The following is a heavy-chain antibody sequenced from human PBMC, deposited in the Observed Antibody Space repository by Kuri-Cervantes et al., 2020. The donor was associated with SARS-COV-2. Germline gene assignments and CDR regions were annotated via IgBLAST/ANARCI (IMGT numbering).Heavy chain of an antibody. V-gene: IGHV4-34*01. D-gene: IGHD2-2*02. CDR3: ARGREGVEPATVLGLGFYYYYFMDV. CDR1: GGSFSDYS. J-gene: IGHJ6*03. Sequence: ESLKISCAVFGGSFSDYSWRWIRQPPEKGLEWIGDINHSGNANYNPSFKSRVTISVDTSKNQFSLRLSSVIAADTAVYYCARGREGVEPATVLGLGFYYYYFMDVWGRGTTVTVSS. CDR2: INHSGNA.